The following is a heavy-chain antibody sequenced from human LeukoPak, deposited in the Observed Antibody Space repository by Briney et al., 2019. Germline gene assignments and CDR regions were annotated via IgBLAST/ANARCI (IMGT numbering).Heavy chain of an antibody. Sequence: SETLSLTCAVYGGSFSGYYWSWIRQPPGKWLEWIGEINHSGSTNYNPSLKSRVTISVDTSKNQFSLKLSSVTAADTAVYYCARHSVGSNFDYWGQGTLVTVSS. CDR3: ARHSVGSNFDY. J-gene: IGHJ4*02. CDR1: GGSFSGYY. V-gene: IGHV4-34*01. D-gene: IGHD1-26*01. CDR2: INHSGST.